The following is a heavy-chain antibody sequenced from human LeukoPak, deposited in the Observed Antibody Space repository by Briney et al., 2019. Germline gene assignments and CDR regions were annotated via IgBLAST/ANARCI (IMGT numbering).Heavy chain of an antibody. Sequence: SETLSLTCAVYGGSFSGYYWSWIRQPPGKGLEWIGEINHSGSTNYNPSLKSRVTISVDTFKNQFSLKLSSVTAADTAVYYCARRGLGIVGWFDPWGQGTLVTVSS. V-gene: IGHV4-34*01. CDR1: GGSFSGYY. CDR3: ARRGLGIVGWFDP. J-gene: IGHJ5*02. D-gene: IGHD7-27*01. CDR2: INHSGST.